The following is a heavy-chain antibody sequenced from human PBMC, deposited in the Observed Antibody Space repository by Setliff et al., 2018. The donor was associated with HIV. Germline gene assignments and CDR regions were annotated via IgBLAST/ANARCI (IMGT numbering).Heavy chain of an antibody. CDR2: IYPTGST. J-gene: IGHJ4*02. D-gene: IGHD2-8*01. CDR3: ARDGYCTNGVCLGGYFDY. CDR1: DSYDSISSNNYY. Sequence: KPSETLSLTCTVSDSYDSISSNNYYWGWIRQPPGKGLEWIGRIYPTGSTNYNPSLKSRVTISVDTSTNQFSLKLNSVTAADTAVYYCARDGYCTNGVCLGGYFDYWGQGTLVTVSS. V-gene: IGHV4-61*02.